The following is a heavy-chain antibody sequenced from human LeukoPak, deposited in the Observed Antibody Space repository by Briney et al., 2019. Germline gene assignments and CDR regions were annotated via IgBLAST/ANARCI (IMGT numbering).Heavy chain of an antibody. CDR2: ISWNSGSI. CDR1: GFTFDDYA. Sequence: GRSLRLSCAASGFTFDDYAMHWVRQAPGKGLEWVSGISWNSGSIGYADSVKGRFTISRDNAKNSLYLQMNSLRAEDTALYYCAKSSYYYYGSGSYFGYWGQGTLVTVSS. J-gene: IGHJ4*02. V-gene: IGHV3-9*01. D-gene: IGHD3-10*01. CDR3: AKSSYYYYGSGSYFGY.